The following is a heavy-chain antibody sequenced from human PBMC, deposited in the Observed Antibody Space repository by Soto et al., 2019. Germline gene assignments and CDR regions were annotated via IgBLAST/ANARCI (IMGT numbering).Heavy chain of an antibody. V-gene: IGHV3-33*01. CDR2: IWYDGSNK. CDR3: AREGAITIFGVVIIDPTDYYGMDV. CDR1: GFTFSSYG. Sequence: LRLSCAASGFTFSSYGMHWVRQAPGKGLEWVAVIWYDGSNKYYADSVKGRFTISRDNSKNTLYLQMNSLRAEDTAVYYCAREGAITIFGVVIIDPTDYYGMDVWGQGTTVNVSS. J-gene: IGHJ6*02. D-gene: IGHD3-3*01.